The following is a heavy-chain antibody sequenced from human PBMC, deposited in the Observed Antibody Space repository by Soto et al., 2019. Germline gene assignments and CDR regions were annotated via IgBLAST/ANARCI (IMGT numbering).Heavy chain of an antibody. V-gene: IGHV1-24*01. D-gene: IGHD3-10*01. CDR3: ATDMSYSYGSGFFDL. Sequence: QVQLVQSGAEVKKPGASVKVTCKVSGYSHTKFSMHWVRQAPGKGLEWMGGFDPEDGETIYAQKFQGRVTMSEDTSTDTAYMELSRLQSEDTALYYCATDMSYSYGSGFFDLWGRGTLVTVSS. CDR1: GYSHTKFS. CDR2: FDPEDGET. J-gene: IGHJ2*01.